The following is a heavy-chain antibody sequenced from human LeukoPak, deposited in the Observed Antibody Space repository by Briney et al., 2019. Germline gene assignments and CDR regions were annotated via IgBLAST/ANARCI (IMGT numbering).Heavy chain of an antibody. Sequence: PSETLSLTCAVYGGSFSGYYWSWIRQPPGKGLEWIGEINHSGSTNYNPSLKSRVTISVDTSKNQFSLKLSSVTAADTAVYYCARGRRYCSSTSCLNWFDPRGQGTLVTVSS. D-gene: IGHD2-2*01. V-gene: IGHV4-34*01. CDR1: GGSFSGYY. CDR2: INHSGST. CDR3: ARGRRYCSSTSCLNWFDP. J-gene: IGHJ5*02.